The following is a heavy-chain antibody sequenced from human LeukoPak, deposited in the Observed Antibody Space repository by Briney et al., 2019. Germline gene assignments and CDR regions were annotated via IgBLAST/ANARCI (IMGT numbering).Heavy chain of an antibody. CDR3: ARGGSWFDP. CDR1: GGSISSSSYY. J-gene: IGHJ5*02. D-gene: IGHD3-10*01. V-gene: IGHV4-39*07. CDR2: IYYSGST. Sequence: PSETLSLTCTVSGGSISSSSYYWGWIRQPPGKGPEWIGSIYYSGSTYYNPSLKSRVTISVDTSKNQFSLKLSSVTAADTAVYYCARGGSWFDPWGQGTLVTVSS.